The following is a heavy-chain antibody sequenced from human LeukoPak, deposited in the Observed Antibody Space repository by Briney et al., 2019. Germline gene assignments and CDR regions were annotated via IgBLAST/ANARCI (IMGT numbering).Heavy chain of an antibody. CDR2: ISWNSGSI. CDR3: AKAEVGTAMGT. V-gene: IGHV3-9*03. Sequence: GGSLRLSCAASGFAFDDYAMHWVRQAPGKGLEWVSGISWNSGSIGYADSVKGRFTISRDNAKNSLYLQMNSLRAEDMALYYCAKAEVGTAMGTWGQGTLVTVSS. D-gene: IGHD5-18*01. J-gene: IGHJ5*02. CDR1: GFAFDDYA.